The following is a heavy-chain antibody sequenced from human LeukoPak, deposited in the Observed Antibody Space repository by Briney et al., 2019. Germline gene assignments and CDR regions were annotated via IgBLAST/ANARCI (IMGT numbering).Heavy chain of an antibody. D-gene: IGHD6-19*01. Sequence: GGSLRLSCAASGFTFSDYYMNWIRQAPGKGLEWVSYISNSGSTIYYADSVKGRFTISRDNAKNSLYLQMNSLRAEDTAVYYCARDQGAGSDYWGQGALVTVSS. J-gene: IGHJ4*02. CDR3: ARDQGAGSDY. CDR2: ISNSGSTI. V-gene: IGHV3-11*04. CDR1: GFTFSDYY.